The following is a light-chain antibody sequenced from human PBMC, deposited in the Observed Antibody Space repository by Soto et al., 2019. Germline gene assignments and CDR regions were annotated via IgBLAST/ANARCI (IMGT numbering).Light chain of an antibody. CDR2: DAS. CDR3: QQYNSYPWT. CDR1: QSISSW. Sequence: DIQMTQSPSTLSASVGDRVTITCRASQSISSWLAWYQQKPGKAPKLLIYDASSLESGVPSRLSGSGSGTEFTLTISSLQPGDFATYYCQQYNSYPWTFGQGTKVDIK. V-gene: IGKV1-5*01. J-gene: IGKJ1*01.